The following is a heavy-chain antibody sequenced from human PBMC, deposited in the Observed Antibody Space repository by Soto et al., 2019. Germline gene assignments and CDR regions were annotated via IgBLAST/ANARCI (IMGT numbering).Heavy chain of an antibody. CDR1: GFTFDDYA. CDR3: AKNLHDYSNRFYYGMDV. V-gene: IGHV3-43D*03. CDR2: ISWDGGST. J-gene: IGHJ6*02. Sequence: GGSLRLSCAASGFTFDDYAMHWVRQAPGKGLEWVSLISWDGGSTYYADSVKGRFTISRDNSKNSLYLQMNSLRADDTAVYYCAKNLHDYSNRFYYGMDVWGQGTTVTVSS. D-gene: IGHD4-4*01.